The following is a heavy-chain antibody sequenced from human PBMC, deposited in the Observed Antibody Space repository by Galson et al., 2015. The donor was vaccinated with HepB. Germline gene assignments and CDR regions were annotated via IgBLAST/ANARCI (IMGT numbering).Heavy chain of an antibody. V-gene: IGHV1-8*01. CDR2: MNPNSGNT. CDR3: AREGGGYSGYGPYYFDY. D-gene: IGHD5-12*01. Sequence: SVKVSCKASGYTFTSYDINWVRQATGQGLEWMGWMNPNSGNTGYAQKFQGRVTMTRNTSISTAYMELSSLRSEDTAVYYCAREGGGYSGYGPYYFDYWGQGTLVTVSS. CDR1: GYTFTSYD. J-gene: IGHJ4*02.